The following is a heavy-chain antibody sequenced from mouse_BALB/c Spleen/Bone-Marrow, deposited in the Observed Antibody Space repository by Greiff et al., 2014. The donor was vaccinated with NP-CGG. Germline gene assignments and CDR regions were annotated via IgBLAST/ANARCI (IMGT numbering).Heavy chain of an antibody. CDR1: GYTFTSYW. CDR2: IPPGSGTT. V-gene: IGHV1S41*01. D-gene: IGHD1-1*01. Sequence: DLVKPGASVKLSCKASGYTFTSYWINWIKQRPGQGLEWIGRIPPGSGTTYYNEMFKGKATLTVDTSSTTAYIQLSSLSSEDSAVYFCARGSYHYGSSSPWFAYWGQGTLVTVSA. J-gene: IGHJ3*01. CDR3: ARGSYHYGSSSPWFAY.